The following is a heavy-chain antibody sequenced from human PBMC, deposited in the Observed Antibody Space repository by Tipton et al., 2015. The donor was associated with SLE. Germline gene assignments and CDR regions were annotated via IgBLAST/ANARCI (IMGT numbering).Heavy chain of an antibody. CDR3: AKGEQFLVRAAFEM. CDR2: IYSAGDT. D-gene: IGHD6-19*01. CDR1: GFTLSNNY. J-gene: IGHJ3*02. V-gene: IGHV3-66*01. Sequence: GSLRLSCAASGFTLSNNYMSWVRQAPERGLEWVSVIYSAGDTYYADSVEGRFTISRDNSKNTLHLQMNSLRAEDTALYYCAKGEQFLVRAAFEMWGQGTMVTVSS.